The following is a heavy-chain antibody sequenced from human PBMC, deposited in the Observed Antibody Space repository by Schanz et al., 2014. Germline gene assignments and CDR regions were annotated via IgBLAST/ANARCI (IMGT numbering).Heavy chain of an antibody. J-gene: IGHJ6*02. CDR1: GFTFSSYR. V-gene: IGHV3-33*01. D-gene: IGHD1-1*01. CDR2: IRYDGITK. Sequence: QVQLVESGGGLVKPGGSLRLSCVASGFTFSSYRMHWVRQAPGKGLEWVALIRYDGITKYYLDSVKGRFTISRDESKNTLYLQMNSLRDEDTAMYYCARRVPYSFGLDVWGQGATVTVSS. CDR3: ARRVPYSFGLDV.